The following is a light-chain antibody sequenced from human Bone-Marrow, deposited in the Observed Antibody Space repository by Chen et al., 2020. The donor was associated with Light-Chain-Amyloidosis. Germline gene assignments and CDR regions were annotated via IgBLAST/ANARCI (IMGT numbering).Light chain of an antibody. CDR3: EVWDKSSDRPV. CDR2: DDS. J-gene: IGLJ3*02. CDR1: NIGSTS. V-gene: IGLV3-21*02. Sequence: SHVLTQPSSVSVAPGQTATIACGGTNIGSTSVHWYQQTPGQAPLLVIYDDSGRPSGSPGRFAGTNCGNTATLTIGRVEAGKGADYSCEVWDKSSDRPVFGGGTKLTGL.